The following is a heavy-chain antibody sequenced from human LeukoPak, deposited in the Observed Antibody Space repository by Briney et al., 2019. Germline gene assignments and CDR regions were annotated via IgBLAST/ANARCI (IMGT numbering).Heavy chain of an antibody. CDR3: ACTVTPYYFDY. CDR1: GFTFSSYG. CDR2: ISYDGSNK. D-gene: IGHD4-17*01. V-gene: IGHV3-30*03. Sequence: GGSLRLSCAASGFTFSSYGMHWVRQAPGKGLEWVAVISYDGSNKYYADSVKGRFTISRDNSKNTLYLQMNSLRAEDTAVYYCACTVTPYYFDYCGQGTLVTVSS. J-gene: IGHJ4*02.